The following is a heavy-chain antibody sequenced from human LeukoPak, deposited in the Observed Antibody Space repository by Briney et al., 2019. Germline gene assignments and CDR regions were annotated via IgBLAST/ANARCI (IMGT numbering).Heavy chain of an antibody. D-gene: IGHD6-19*01. Sequence: GASVKVSCKASGYTFTGYYMHWVRQAPGQGLGWMGWINPNSGGTNYAQKFQGRVTMTRDTSISTAYMELSRLRSDDTAVYYCARDHRIAVAQQASGNSHYWGQGTLVTVSS. V-gene: IGHV1-2*02. CDR1: GYTFTGYY. J-gene: IGHJ4*02. CDR2: INPNSGGT. CDR3: ARDHRIAVAQQASGNSHY.